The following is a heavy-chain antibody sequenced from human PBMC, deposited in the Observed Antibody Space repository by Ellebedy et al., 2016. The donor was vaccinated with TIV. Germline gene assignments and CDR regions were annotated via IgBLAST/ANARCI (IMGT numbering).Heavy chain of an antibody. CDR2: IKQDGSEK. D-gene: IGHD2-2*01. Sequence: PGGSLRLSCAASGFTFTTYWMSRVRQAPGKGLEWVANIKQDGSEKYYVDSVKGRFTISRDNAKNSLYLQMNSLRAEDTAVYYCARDFECSSATCYDGGFDYWGQGTLVTVSS. CDR3: ARDFECSSATCYDGGFDY. CDR1: GFTFTTYW. J-gene: IGHJ4*02. V-gene: IGHV3-7*01.